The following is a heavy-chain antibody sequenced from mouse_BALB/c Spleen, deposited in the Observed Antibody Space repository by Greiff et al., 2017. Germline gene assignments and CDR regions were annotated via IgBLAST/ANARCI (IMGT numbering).Heavy chain of an antibody. CDR3: ARPITAATWFAY. D-gene: IGHD1-2*01. J-gene: IGHJ3*01. CDR2: IDPFNGGT. CDR1: GYSFTSYY. Sequence: LVESGPELMKPGASVKISCKASGYSFTSYYMHWVKQSHGKSLEWIGYIDPFNGGTSYNQKFKGKATLTVDKSSSTAYMHLSSLTSEDSAVYCCARPITAATWFAYWGQGTLVTVSA. V-gene: IGHV1S135*01.